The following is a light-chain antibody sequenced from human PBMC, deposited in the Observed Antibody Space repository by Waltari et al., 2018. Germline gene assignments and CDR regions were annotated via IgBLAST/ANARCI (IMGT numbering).Light chain of an antibody. CDR1: QSVSSSY. CDR2: GAS. V-gene: IGKV3-20*01. J-gene: IGKJ5*01. CDR3: QQYGSSPPIT. Sequence: EIVLTQSPGTLSLSPGEXATLSCRASQSVSSSYLAWYQQKPGQAPRLLIYGASSRATGIPDRFSGSGSGTDFTLTISRLEPEDFAVYYXQQYGSSPPITFGQGTRLEIK.